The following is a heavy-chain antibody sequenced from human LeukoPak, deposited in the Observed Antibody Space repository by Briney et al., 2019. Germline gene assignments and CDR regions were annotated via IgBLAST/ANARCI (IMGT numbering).Heavy chain of an antibody. Sequence: SETLSLTCAVYGGSFSGYYWSWIRQPPGKGLEWIGEINHSGSTNYDPSLKSRVTISVDTSKNQFSLKLSSVTAADTAVYYCARGRGYCSSTSCYPHYYGMDVWGKGTTVTVSS. D-gene: IGHD2-2*01. J-gene: IGHJ6*04. CDR3: ARGRGYCSSTSCYPHYYGMDV. CDR2: INHSGST. CDR1: GGSFSGYY. V-gene: IGHV4-34*01.